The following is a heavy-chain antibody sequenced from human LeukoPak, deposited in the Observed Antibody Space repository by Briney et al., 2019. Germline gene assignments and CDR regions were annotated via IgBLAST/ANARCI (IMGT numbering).Heavy chain of an antibody. J-gene: IGHJ6*04. V-gene: IGHV3-9*01. CDR2: ISWNSGSI. D-gene: IGHD3-10*02. CDR3: AELGITMIGGV. Sequence: GGSLRLSCAASGFTFDDYAMHWVRQAPGKGLEWVSGISWNSGSIGYADSVKGRFTISRDNAKNSLYLQMNSLRAEDSAVYYCAELGITMIGGVWGKGTTVTISS. CDR1: GFTFDDYA.